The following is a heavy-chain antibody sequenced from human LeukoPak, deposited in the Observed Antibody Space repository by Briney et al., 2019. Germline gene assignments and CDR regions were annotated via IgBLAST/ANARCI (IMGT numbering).Heavy chain of an antibody. Sequence: PSETLSLTCTVSGGSISSNNYYWGWIRQPPGKGLEWIGSIYYGGYTYYNPSLKSRVTISVDTSKNQFSLKLSSVTAADTAVYYCARIAAAGTIDYWGQGTLVTVSS. CDR1: GGSISSNNYY. D-gene: IGHD6-13*01. CDR2: IYYGGYT. J-gene: IGHJ4*02. CDR3: ARIAAAGTIDY. V-gene: IGHV4-39*07.